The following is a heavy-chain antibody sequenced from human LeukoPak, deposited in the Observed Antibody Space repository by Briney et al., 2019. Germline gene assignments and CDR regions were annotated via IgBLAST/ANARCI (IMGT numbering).Heavy chain of an antibody. CDR3: ARGDSRSPRQPFDP. V-gene: IGHV1-46*01. CDR1: GYTFTGYY. D-gene: IGHD3-10*01. CDR2: ISPSGGST. Sequence: GASVEVSCKASGYTFTGYYMHWVRQAPGQGLEWMGIISPSGGSTTYAQKFQGRVTMTRDMSTSTVYMELSSLRSEDTAVYYCARGDSRSPRQPFDPWGQGTLVTVSS. J-gene: IGHJ5*02.